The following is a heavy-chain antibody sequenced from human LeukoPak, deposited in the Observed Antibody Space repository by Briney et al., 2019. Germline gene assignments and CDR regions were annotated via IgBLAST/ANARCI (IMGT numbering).Heavy chain of an antibody. CDR2: IYTSGST. CDR3: ARTPLYSSSPFDY. V-gene: IGHV4-61*02. D-gene: IGHD6-13*01. CDR1: GGSISSGSYY. J-gene: IGHJ4*02. Sequence: SQTLSLTCTVSGGSISSGSYYWSWIRQPAGKGLEWIGRIYTSGSTNYNPSLKSRVTISVDTSKNQFSLKLSSVTAADTAVYYCARTPLYSSSPFDYWGQGTLVTVSS.